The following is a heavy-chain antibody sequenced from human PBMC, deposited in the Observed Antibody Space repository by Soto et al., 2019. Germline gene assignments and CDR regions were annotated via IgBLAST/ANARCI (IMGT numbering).Heavy chain of an antibody. V-gene: IGHV4-59*04. Sequence: PSETLSLTCTVSGGSISSYYWSWIRQPPGKGLEWIGYIYYSGSTYYNPSLKSRVTISVDTSKNQFSLKLTSVTAADTAVYYCARLIYSSGWSWGQGILVTVSS. CDR2: IYYSGST. CDR1: GGSISSYY. CDR3: ARLIYSSGWS. J-gene: IGHJ5*02. D-gene: IGHD6-19*01.